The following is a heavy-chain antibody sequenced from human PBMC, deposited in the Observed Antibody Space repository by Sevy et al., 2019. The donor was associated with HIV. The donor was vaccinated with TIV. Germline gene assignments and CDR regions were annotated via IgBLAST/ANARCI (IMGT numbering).Heavy chain of an antibody. Sequence: GGSLRLSCAASGFTFRTYALHWVRQAPGKGLEWVAVISYDGNYKYYADSVKGRFTISRDNSKNTLYLQMNSLRADDSALYFCGRVAGYGIALSPFDYWGQGTLVNGSS. CDR2: ISYDGNYK. D-gene: IGHD3-16*01. CDR3: GRVAGYGIALSPFDY. V-gene: IGHV3-30-3*01. CDR1: GFTFRTYA. J-gene: IGHJ4*02.